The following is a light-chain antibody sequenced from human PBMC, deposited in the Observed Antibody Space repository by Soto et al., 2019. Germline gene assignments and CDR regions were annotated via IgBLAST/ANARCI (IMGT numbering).Light chain of an antibody. CDR3: GSYTGTSTPSYV. J-gene: IGLJ1*01. Sequence: QSALTQPASVSGSPGRSITISCTGTSSDVGGYNYVSWYQQHPGKAPKVLIYEVSNRPSGVSDRFSGSKSGNTASLTISGLQAEDEGDYYCGSYTGTSTPSYVFGTGTKLTVL. CDR2: EVS. V-gene: IGLV2-14*01. CDR1: SSDVGGYNY.